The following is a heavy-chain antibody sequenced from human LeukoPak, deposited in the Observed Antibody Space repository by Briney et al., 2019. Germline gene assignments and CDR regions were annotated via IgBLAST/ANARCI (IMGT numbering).Heavy chain of an antibody. D-gene: IGHD3-9*01. V-gene: IGHV3-15*01. CDR1: GFTFSNAW. CDR2: IKSKADGGTT. CDR3: TTQGYYDILTQSDY. Sequence: EGSLRLSCAASGFTFSNAWMSWVRQAPRKGLELVGRIKSKADGGTTYYAAPVKRRFTISSDDSKNTLYLQMNSLKTEDTAVYYCTTQGYYDILTQSDYWGQGTLVTVSS. J-gene: IGHJ4*02.